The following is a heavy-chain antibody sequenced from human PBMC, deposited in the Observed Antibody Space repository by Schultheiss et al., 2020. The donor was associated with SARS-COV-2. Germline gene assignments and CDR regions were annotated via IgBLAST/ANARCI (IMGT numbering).Heavy chain of an antibody. Sequence: ETLSLTCTVSGGSISSSSYYWGWIRQPPGKGLEWIGSIYHSGSTYYNPSLKSRVTISVDTSKNQFSLKLSSVTAADTAVYYCAKDLSGYNYPYYYGMDVWGQGTTVTVSS. D-gene: IGHD5-12*01. CDR1: GGSISSSSYY. CDR2: IYHSGST. CDR3: AKDLSGYNYPYYYGMDV. J-gene: IGHJ6*02. V-gene: IGHV4-39*07.